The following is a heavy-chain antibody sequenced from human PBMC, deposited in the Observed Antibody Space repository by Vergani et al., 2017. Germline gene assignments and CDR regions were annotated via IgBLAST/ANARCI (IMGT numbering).Heavy chain of an antibody. J-gene: IGHJ4*02. D-gene: IGHD3-10*01. CDR1: VFTFSDYY. CDR2: ISSSGSTI. V-gene: IGHV3-11*01. Sequence: QVQRVESGGGMVKPGGSLRLSCAASVFTFSDYYMSWIRQAPGTGLEWVSYISSSGSTIYYADSVTGRFTISRDTATNSLYLQMNSLRAGDTAVYYCARDYYGSGSYLYYFDYWGQRTLVTVSS. CDR3: ARDYYGSGSYLYYFDY.